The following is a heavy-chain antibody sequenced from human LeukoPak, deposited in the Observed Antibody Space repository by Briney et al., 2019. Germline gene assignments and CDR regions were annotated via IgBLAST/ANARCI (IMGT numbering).Heavy chain of an antibody. Sequence: WGSLRLSCAASGFTLSSYWMNWIRQAPGKGLEWVANIKQDGSENYYVCSVKGRFIISIKNAMNSLYLQMNQLGVEDKAVYYCVRSITSVTSFWGQGTLVTVYS. CDR1: GFTLSSYW. J-gene: IGHJ4*02. CDR2: IKQDGSEN. V-gene: IGHV3-7*01. D-gene: IGHD2/OR15-2a*01. CDR3: VRSITSVTSF.